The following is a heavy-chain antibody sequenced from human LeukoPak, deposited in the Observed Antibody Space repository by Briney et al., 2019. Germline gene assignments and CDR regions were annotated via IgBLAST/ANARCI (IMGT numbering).Heavy chain of an antibody. CDR2: ISGSGGST. V-gene: IGHV3-23*01. Sequence: GGSLRLSCAASGFTFSSYEMNWVRQAPGKGLEWVSAISGSGGSTYYADSVKGRFTISRDNSKNTLYLQMNSLRAEDTAVYYCAKPGDYGDYFDYWGQGTLVTVSS. D-gene: IGHD4-17*01. J-gene: IGHJ4*02. CDR1: GFTFSSYE. CDR3: AKPGDYGDYFDY.